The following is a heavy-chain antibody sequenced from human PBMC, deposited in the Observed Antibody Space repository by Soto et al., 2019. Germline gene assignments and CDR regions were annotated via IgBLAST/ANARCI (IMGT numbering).Heavy chain of an antibody. CDR3: ARAGAAYYDFWSGYYPNWFDP. V-gene: IGHV4-30-4*01. D-gene: IGHD3-3*01. CDR2: IYYSGST. CDR1: GGSISSGDYY. Sequence: SEALSLTCTVSGGSISSGDYYWSWIRQPPGKGLEWIGYIYYSGSTYYNPSLKSRVTISVDTSKNQFSLKLNSVTAADTAVYYCARAGAAYYDFWSGYYPNWFDPWGQGTLVTVSS. J-gene: IGHJ5*02.